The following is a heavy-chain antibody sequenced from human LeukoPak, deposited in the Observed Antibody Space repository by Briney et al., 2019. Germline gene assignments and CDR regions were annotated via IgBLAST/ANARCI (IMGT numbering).Heavy chain of an antibody. CDR3: ARGGWSLDL. D-gene: IGHD3-16*01. J-gene: IGHJ2*01. Sequence: PSETLSLTCTVSGGSISPYYWSWIRQPPGKRLEGIGYIYYSGSTNYSPSLTCRVTISVDTSKNQFSLKLSSVTAADTAVYYCARGGWSLDLWGRGTLVTVSS. V-gene: IGHV4-59*01. CDR1: GGSISPYY. CDR2: IYYSGST.